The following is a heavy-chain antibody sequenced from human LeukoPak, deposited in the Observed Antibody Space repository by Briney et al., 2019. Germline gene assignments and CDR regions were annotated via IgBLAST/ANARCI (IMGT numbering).Heavy chain of an antibody. CDR1: GYSISNGYY. CDR2: IHHSGTT. CDR3: ARSYYDTRGRFDP. J-gene: IGHJ5*02. Sequence: SETLSLTCTVSGYSISNGYYWGRVRQPPGKGLEWIGTIHHSGTTYYSPSLRSRVTTSVDTSKNQFPLSLSSVTAADTAVYYCARSYYDTRGRFDPWGQGTLVTVSS. D-gene: IGHD3-22*01. V-gene: IGHV4-38-2*02.